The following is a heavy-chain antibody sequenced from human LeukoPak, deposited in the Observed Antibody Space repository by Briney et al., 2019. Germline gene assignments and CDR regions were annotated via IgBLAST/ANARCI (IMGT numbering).Heavy chain of an antibody. CDR1: GFTFSSYA. D-gene: IGHD3-3*02. J-gene: IGHJ3*01. CDR2: ISSGGRT. V-gene: IGHV3-66*01. CDR3: ARGPTSFSALDV. Sequence: GGSLRRSCAASGFTFSSYAMSWVRQAPGKGLEWVSLISSGGRTYYADSVKGRFTISRDNSKNTLYLQMNSLRAEDTAVYYCARGPTSFSALDVWGQGTMVTVSS.